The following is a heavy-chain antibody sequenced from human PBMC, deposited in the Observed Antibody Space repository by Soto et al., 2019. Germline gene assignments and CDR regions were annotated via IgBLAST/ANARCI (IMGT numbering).Heavy chain of an antibody. J-gene: IGHJ5*02. CDR3: ARDKNDYSNDGWFDP. Sequence: GGSLRLSCAASGSTFSSYAMHWVRQAPGKGLEWVAVIWYDGSNEDYADSVKGRFTISRDNSKNTLFLLMNGLRAEDTAVYYYARDKNDYSNDGWFDPWGQGTLVTVSS. CDR2: IWYDGSNE. D-gene: IGHD4-4*01. CDR1: GSTFSSYA. V-gene: IGHV3-33*01.